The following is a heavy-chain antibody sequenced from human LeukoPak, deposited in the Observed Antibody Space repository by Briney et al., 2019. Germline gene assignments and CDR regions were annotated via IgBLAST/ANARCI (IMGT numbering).Heavy chain of an antibody. CDR1: GFTFGDYA. V-gene: IGHV3-49*03. Sequence: GGSLRLSCTASGFTFGDYAMSWFRQAPGKGLEWVGFIRSKAYGGTTEYAASVKGRFTISRDDSKSIAYLQMNSLKTEDTAVYYCTRDCPESVVVTAIRLDFCDYWGQGTLVTVSS. J-gene: IGHJ4*02. CDR2: IRSKAYGGTT. CDR3: TRDCPESVVVTAIRLDFCDY. D-gene: IGHD2-21*02.